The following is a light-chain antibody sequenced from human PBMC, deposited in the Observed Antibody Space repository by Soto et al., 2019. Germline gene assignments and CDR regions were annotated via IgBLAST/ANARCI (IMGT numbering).Light chain of an antibody. J-gene: IGLJ1*01. CDR3: FSFTTDWTHV. V-gene: IGLV2-14*01. Sequence: QSVLTQPASVSGSPGQSITIACTGSSSDIGAHNYVSWFQQYPGKAPKLIISEVSNRPSGVSNRFSGSKSGTAASPTISGLQTEDEADYFCFSFTTDWTHVFGTGTKV. CDR1: SSDIGAHNY. CDR2: EVS.